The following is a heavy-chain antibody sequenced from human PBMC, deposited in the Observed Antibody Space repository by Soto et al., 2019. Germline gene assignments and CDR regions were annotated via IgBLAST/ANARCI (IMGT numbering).Heavy chain of an antibody. V-gene: IGHV3-30*18. D-gene: IGHD3-10*01. CDR1: GFTFSSYG. J-gene: IGHJ4*02. CDR2: ISYDGSNK. CDR3: AKEVRYYFDY. Sequence: GGSLRLSXAASGFTFSSYGMHWVRQAPGKGLEWVAVISYDGSNKYYADSVKGRFTISRDNSKNTLYLQMNSLRAEDTAVYYCAKEVRYYFDYWGQGTLVTVSS.